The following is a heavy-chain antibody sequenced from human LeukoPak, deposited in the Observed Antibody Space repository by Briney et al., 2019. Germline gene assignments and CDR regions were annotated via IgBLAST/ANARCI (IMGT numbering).Heavy chain of an antibody. CDR3: ASGSFYGGVAFDY. CDR1: GFTFSGYA. J-gene: IGHJ4*02. V-gene: IGHV3-23*01. Sequence: GGSLRLSCAASGFTFSGYAMSWVRQAPGKGLEWVSGISGSGRSTYYADSVKGRFIISRDNSKNTVYLQMNSLRADDTAVYYCASGSFYGGVAFDYWGQGTLVTVSS. D-gene: IGHD4-23*01. CDR2: ISGSGRST.